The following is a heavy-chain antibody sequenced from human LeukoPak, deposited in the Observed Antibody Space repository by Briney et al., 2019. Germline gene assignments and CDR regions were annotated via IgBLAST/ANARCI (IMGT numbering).Heavy chain of an antibody. CDR1: GFTFSSYG. D-gene: IGHD6-19*01. Sequence: GRSLRLSCAASGFTFSSYGMHWVRQAPGKGLEWVAVISYDGSNKYYADSVKGRFTISRDNSKNTLYLQTNSLRAEDTAVYYCAKACGYSSGWYSVYYYYGMDVWGQGTTVTVSS. V-gene: IGHV3-30*18. CDR3: AKACGYSSGWYSVYYYYGMDV. J-gene: IGHJ6*02. CDR2: ISYDGSNK.